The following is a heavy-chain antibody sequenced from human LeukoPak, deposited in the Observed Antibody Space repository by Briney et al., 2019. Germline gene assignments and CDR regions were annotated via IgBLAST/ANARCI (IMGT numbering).Heavy chain of an antibody. J-gene: IGHJ4*02. CDR2: ISGSGGST. CDR3: AKAMLPSPHYFDY. Sequence: GGSLRLSCAASGLTFSSYWMRWVRQAAGKGLDGDSAISGSGGSTYYADYVKGRFTISRDTFKTTLYLQMNSLRAEDTAVYYCAKAMLPSPHYFDYWGQGTLVTVSS. V-gene: IGHV3-23*01. CDR1: GLTFSSYW. D-gene: IGHD2-15*01.